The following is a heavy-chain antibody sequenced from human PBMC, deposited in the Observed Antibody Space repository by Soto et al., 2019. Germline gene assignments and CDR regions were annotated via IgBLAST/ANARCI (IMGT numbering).Heavy chain of an antibody. J-gene: IGHJ4*02. Sequence: PGESLKISCKGSGYSFTSYWIGWVRQMPGKGLEWMGIIYPGDSDTRYSPSFQGQVTISADKSINTVYLQWSSLKASDTAMYYCARPGIAAAGTFGFDYWGQGTLVTVSS. V-gene: IGHV5-51*01. D-gene: IGHD6-13*01. CDR2: IYPGDSDT. CDR3: ARPGIAAAGTFGFDY. CDR1: GYSFTSYW.